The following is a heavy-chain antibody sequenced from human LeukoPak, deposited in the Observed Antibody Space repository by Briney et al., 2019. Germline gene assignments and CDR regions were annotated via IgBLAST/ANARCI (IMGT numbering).Heavy chain of an antibody. CDR3: ARLRGNYFPDY. Sequence: SETLSLTCTVSGGSISGYYWSWIRQPPGKGLEWIGYIYYSGSTNYNPSLKSRITISVDTSKNQFSLRLSSVTAADTAVYYCARLRGNYFPDYSGQGTLVTVSS. J-gene: IGHJ4*02. CDR1: GGSISGYY. V-gene: IGHV4-59*01. CDR2: IYYSGST. D-gene: IGHD4-11*01.